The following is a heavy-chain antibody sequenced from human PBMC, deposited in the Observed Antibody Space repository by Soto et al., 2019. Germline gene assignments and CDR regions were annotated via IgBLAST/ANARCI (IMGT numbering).Heavy chain of an antibody. CDR1: GGTFSSYA. CDR3: ARTESIVGATGFDY. Sequence: SVKLSWKASGGTFSSYAISWVRQAPGQGLEWMGGIIPIFGTANYAQKFQGRVTITADESTSTAYMELSSLRSEDTAVYYCARTESIVGATGFDYWGQGTLVTVSS. D-gene: IGHD1-26*01. CDR2: IIPIFGTA. J-gene: IGHJ4*02. V-gene: IGHV1-69*01.